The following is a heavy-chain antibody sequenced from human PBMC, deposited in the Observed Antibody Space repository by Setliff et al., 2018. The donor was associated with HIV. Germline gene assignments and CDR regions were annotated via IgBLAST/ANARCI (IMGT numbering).Heavy chain of an antibody. J-gene: IGHJ2*01. Sequence: SETLSLTCTVSGGSISTGGYYWSWIRQQPGKGREWIGYSDYNGRTYYNPSLKSRVTISVDTSKNQFSLKLSSVTAADTAVYYCARRDRSGFYYWYFDLWGRGTLVTVSS. CDR2: SDYNGRT. D-gene: IGHD3-22*01. CDR3: ARRDRSGFYYWYFDL. CDR1: GGSISTGGYY. V-gene: IGHV4-31*03.